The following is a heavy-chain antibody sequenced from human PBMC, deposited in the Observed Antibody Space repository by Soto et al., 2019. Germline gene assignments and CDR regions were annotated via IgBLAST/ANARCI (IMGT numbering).Heavy chain of an antibody. CDR3: FFSSRRRHTSCSLGLGIPAEPLFDL. D-gene: IGHD2-2*01. Sequence: PGKGLEWMGSMYYSEITYYNPSLKSRRTISVDTSKNQCSLKLSSVTAADTAVYYFFFSSRRRHTSCSLGLGIPAEPLFDL. V-gene: IGHV4-39*01. J-gene: IGHJ2*01. CDR2: MYYSEIT.